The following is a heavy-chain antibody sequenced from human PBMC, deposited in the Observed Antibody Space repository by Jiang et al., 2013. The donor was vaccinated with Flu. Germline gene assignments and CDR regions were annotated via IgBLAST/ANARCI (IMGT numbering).Heavy chain of an antibody. J-gene: IGHJ6*02. D-gene: IGHD3-10*01. Sequence: KPSQTLSLTCTVSGGSISSSSYYWGWIRQPPGKGLEWIGSIYYSGSTYYNPSLKSRVTISVDTSKNQFSLKLSSVTATDTAVYYCARHGTLGSGSWPWTEYYYGMDVWGQGTTVTVSS. V-gene: IGHV4-39*01. CDR1: GGSISSSSYY. CDR2: IYYSGST. CDR3: ARHGTLGSGSWPWTEYYYGMDV.